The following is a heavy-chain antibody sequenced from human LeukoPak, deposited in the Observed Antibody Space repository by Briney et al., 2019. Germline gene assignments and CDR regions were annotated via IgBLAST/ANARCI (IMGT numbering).Heavy chain of an antibody. D-gene: IGHD3-16*01. V-gene: IGHV4-59*01. CDR1: GGSISSYY. CDR2: IYYSGST. Sequence: PSETLSLTCTVSGGSISSYYWSWIRQPPGKGLEWIGYIYYSGSTNYNPSLKSRVTISVDTSKNQFSLKLSSVTAADTAVYYCVRDKFSTQYRLRLGEFSDWGQGTLVTVSS. CDR3: VRDKFSTQYRLRLGEFSD. J-gene: IGHJ4*02.